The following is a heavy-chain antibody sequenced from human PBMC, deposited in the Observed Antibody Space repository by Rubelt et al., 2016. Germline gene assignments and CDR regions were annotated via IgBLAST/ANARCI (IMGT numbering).Heavy chain of an antibody. Sequence: QLQLQESGPGLVKPSETLSLTCTVSGGSISSSSYYWGWIRQPSGKGLEWIGRIYHSGSTYCNPSLKGRVTISVDTAKNQLSLKLSSVTAADTAVYYCARGALWQQLDSNYFDYWGQGTLVTVSS. CDR3: ARGALWQQLDSNYFDY. D-gene: IGHD6-13*01. CDR1: GGSISSSSYY. CDR2: IYHSGST. J-gene: IGHJ4*02. V-gene: IGHV4-39*07.